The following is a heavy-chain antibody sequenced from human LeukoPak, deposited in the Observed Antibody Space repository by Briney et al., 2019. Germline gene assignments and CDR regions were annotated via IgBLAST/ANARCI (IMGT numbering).Heavy chain of an antibody. CDR3: AKGVVVAATYYYYGMDV. CDR1: GFTFDDYA. D-gene: IGHD2-15*01. J-gene: IGHJ6*02. V-gene: IGHV3-9*01. CDR2: ISWNSGSI. Sequence: GGSLRPSCAASGFTFDDYAMHWVRQAPGKGLEWVSGISWNSGSIGYADSVKGRFTISRDNAKNSLYLQMNSLRAEDTALYYCAKGVVVAATYYYYGMDVWGQGTTVTVSS.